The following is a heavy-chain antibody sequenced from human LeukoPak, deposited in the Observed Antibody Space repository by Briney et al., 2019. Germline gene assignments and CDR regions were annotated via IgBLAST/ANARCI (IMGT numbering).Heavy chain of an antibody. J-gene: IGHJ4*02. Sequence: ASVKVSCTASGYTFTHYAMNWVRQAPGQGLEWMGWINTNTGNSTYAQGFTGRFVFSLDTSVSTAYLQISSLEAEDTAIYYCARLYGAFDYWGQGTLVTVSS. CDR1: GYTFTHYA. CDR3: ARLYGAFDY. D-gene: IGHD1-26*01. CDR2: INTNTGNS. V-gene: IGHV7-4-1*02.